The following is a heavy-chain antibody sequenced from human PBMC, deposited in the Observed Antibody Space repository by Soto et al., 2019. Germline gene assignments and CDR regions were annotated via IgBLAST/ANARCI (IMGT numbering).Heavy chain of an antibody. CDR2: IKRKSDGGTI. D-gene: IGHD3-10*01. CDR1: GFTFSNAW. J-gene: IGHJ3*01. Sequence: WSLRLSCSASGFTFSNAWMSWVRQAPGKGLEWVGRIKRKSDGGTIDYAAPVKGRFTISRDDSKNTLYLQMNSLKTEDTAVYYCSTTGPYYFASDGFDVWGQGTMVTVSS. V-gene: IGHV3-15*01. CDR3: STTGPYYFASDGFDV.